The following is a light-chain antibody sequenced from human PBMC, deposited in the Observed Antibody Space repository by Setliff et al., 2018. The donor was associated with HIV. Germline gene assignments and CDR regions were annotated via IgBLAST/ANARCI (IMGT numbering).Light chain of an antibody. CDR1: QSISNNY. Sequence: EIVLTQSPGTLSLSPGERATLSCRASQSISNNYLAWYQQKPGQAPRPLIYGASSRATGIPDRFSGSGSGTDFTLTISRLEPEDFAVYYCQQYGRSPRTFGQGTKVDIK. CDR2: GAS. V-gene: IGKV3-20*01. CDR3: QQYGRSPRT. J-gene: IGKJ1*01.